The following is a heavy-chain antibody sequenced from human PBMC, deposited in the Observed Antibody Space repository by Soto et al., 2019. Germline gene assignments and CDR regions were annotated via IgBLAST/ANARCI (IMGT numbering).Heavy chain of an antibody. Sequence: PSETLSLTCAVSSGSISSSNWWSWVRQPPGKGLKWIGEIYHSGSTNYNPSLKSRVTISVDKSKNQFSLKLSSVTAADTAVYYCASLVQDGDLAYWGQGTLVTVSS. CDR3: ASLVQDGDLAY. D-gene: IGHD4-17*01. CDR1: SGSISSSNW. CDR2: IYHSGST. J-gene: IGHJ4*02. V-gene: IGHV4-4*02.